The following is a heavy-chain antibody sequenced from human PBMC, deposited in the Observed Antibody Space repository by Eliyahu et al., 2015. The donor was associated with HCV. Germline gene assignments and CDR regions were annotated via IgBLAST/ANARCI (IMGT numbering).Heavy chain of an antibody. J-gene: IGHJ5*02. D-gene: IGHD6-6*01. CDR1: GGXFSSXA. CDR3: ARSAARREGWFDP. Sequence: QVQLVQSGAEVKKPGSSVKVSCKASGGXFSSXAISWVRQAPGQGLEWMGRIIPILGIANYAQKFQGRVTITADKSTSTAYMELSSLRSEDTAVYYCARSAARREGWFDPWGQGTLVTVSS. V-gene: IGHV1-69*04. CDR2: IIPILGIA.